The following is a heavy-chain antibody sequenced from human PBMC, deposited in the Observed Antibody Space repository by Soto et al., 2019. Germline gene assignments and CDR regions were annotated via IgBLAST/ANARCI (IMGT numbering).Heavy chain of an antibody. V-gene: IGHV1-69*06. Sequence: QVQLVQSGAEVKKPGSSVKVSCKASGGTFSSYAINWVRQAPGQGLEWMGGIIPIFGTANYAQKFQGRVTMTADKSTRTAYMELSSLRSDDTAVYYCARDPSSSSREVDYWGQGTLVTVSS. D-gene: IGHD6-6*01. CDR3: ARDPSSSSREVDY. CDR1: GGTFSSYA. J-gene: IGHJ4*02. CDR2: IIPIFGTA.